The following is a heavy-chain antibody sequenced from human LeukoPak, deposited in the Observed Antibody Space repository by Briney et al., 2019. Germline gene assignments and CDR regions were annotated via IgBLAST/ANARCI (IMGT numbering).Heavy chain of an antibody. V-gene: IGHV3-23*01. CDR2: ITTSGDGT. J-gene: IGHJ4*02. D-gene: IGHD6-13*01. Sequence: GGSLRLSCAGSGFTFRSSAMSWVRQAPGKGLEWVSTITTSGDGTYYADSVKGRFTISRDNSKNTLYLQTDSLRAEDTAVYYCAKSTWGQQLDWGQGTLVTVSS. CDR3: AKSTWGQQLD. CDR1: GFTFRSSA.